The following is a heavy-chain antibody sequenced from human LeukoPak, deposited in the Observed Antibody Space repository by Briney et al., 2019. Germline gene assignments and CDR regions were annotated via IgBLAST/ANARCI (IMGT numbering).Heavy chain of an antibody. D-gene: IGHD3-9*01. CDR3: ARELTIPHWFDP. Sequence: ASVKVSCKTSGYTFTGYYMHWVRQAPGQGLEWMGWINPNSGGTNYAQKFQGRVTMTRDTSISTAYMELSRLRSDDTAVYYCARELTIPHWFDPWGQGTLVTVSS. J-gene: IGHJ5*02. V-gene: IGHV1-2*02. CDR1: GYTFTGYY. CDR2: INPNSGGT.